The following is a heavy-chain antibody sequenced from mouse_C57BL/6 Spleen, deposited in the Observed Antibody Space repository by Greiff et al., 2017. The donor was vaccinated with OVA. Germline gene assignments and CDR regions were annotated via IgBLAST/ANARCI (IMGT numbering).Heavy chain of an antibody. CDR2: ILPGSGST. D-gene: IGHD2-4*01. V-gene: IGHV1-9*01. J-gene: IGHJ1*03. CDR3: ARRSYYDYGWYFVV. CDR1: GYTFTGYW. Sequence: QVQLQQSGAELMKPGASVKLSCKATGYTFTGYWIEWVKQRPGHGLEWIGEILPGSGSTHYNEKFKGNATFTSATSFHTAYMQLSSLTTEDSANDYCARRSYYDYGWYFVVWGTGTTVTVSS.